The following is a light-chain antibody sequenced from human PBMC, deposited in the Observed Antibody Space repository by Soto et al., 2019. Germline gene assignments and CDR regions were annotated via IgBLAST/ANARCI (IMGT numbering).Light chain of an antibody. CDR1: QSVGTN. CDR2: ATS. Sequence: IIITQSPATLSVSPGEPATLSCRASQSVGTNLAWYQQKPGQPPRLLIYATSTRVTGVPVRFSGGGSGTDFTLTISSLQSEDFAVYCCQQYNKWPPDYTFGPGTKVDIK. V-gene: IGKV3D-15*01. J-gene: IGKJ3*01. CDR3: QQYNKWPPDYT.